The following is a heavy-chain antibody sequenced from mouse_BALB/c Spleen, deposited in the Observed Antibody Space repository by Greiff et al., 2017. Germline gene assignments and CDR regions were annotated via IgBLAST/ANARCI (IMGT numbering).Heavy chain of an antibody. CDR2: IWSGGST. CDR3: ATITTATEFAY. V-gene: IGHV2-4-1*01. Sequence: QVQLQQSGPGLVQPSQSLSITCTVSGFSLTSYGVHWVRQSPGKGLEWLGVIWSGGSTDYNAAFISRLSISKDNSKSQVFFKMNSLQADDTAIYYCATITTATEFAYWGQGTLVTVSA. CDR1: GFSLTSYG. D-gene: IGHD1-2*01. J-gene: IGHJ3*01.